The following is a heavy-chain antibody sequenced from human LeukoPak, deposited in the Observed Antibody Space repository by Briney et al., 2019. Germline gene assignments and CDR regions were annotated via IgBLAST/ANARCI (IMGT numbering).Heavy chain of an antibody. CDR3: VPTYFSDSSTFYPDY. V-gene: IGHV3-73*01. Sequence: GGSLRLSCAAFGFTFSDSAMHWVRQASGKGLEWVGRVRKKADNYATAYAASVKGRFTISRDDSKNTAYLQMNSLKTEDTGVYYCVPTYFSDSSTFYPDYWGQGTLVTVSS. D-gene: IGHD3-22*01. CDR1: GFTFSDSA. CDR2: VRKKADNYAT. J-gene: IGHJ4*02.